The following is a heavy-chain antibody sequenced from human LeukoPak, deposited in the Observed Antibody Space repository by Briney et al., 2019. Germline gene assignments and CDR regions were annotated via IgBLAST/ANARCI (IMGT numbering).Heavy chain of an antibody. Sequence: GRSLRLSCVASGITFSGYGMHWVRQAPGKGLEWVAGMSSDGSINLYTDSVKGRFTISRDSSKNTLYLQMNSLRVEDTAVYSCARDDDTSGHFSYFGFWGQGTLVTVSS. CDR1: GITFSGYG. V-gene: IGHV3-30*03. CDR2: MSSDGSIN. J-gene: IGHJ4*02. CDR3: ARDDDTSGHFSYFGF. D-gene: IGHD3-22*01.